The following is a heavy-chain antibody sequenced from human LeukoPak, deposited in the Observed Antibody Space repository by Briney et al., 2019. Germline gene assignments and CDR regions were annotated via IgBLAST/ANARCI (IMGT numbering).Heavy chain of an antibody. CDR3: AKDRADSIAVAGTTFDY. CDR2: ISGSGGST. Sequence: GGSLRLSCAASDFTFSNYAMSWVRQAPGKGLEWVSFISGSGGSTYYADSVKGRFTISRDNSKNTLYLQMNSLRAEDTAVYYCAKDRADSIAVAGTTFDYWGQGTLVTVSS. CDR1: DFTFSNYA. D-gene: IGHD6-19*01. V-gene: IGHV3-23*01. J-gene: IGHJ4*02.